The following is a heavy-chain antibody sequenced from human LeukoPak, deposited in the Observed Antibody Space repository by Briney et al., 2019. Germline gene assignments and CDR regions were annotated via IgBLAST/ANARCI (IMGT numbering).Heavy chain of an antibody. CDR3: ARHQIVASELDY. V-gene: IGHV4-39*01. Sequence: SQTLSLTCAVSGGSISSGGYYWGWIRQPPGKGLEWIGTIYYSGSTYYNPSLKSRVTISVDTSKNQFSLKLSSVTAADTAVYYCARHQIVASELDYWGQGTLVTVSS. CDR1: GGSISSGGYY. D-gene: IGHD5-12*01. J-gene: IGHJ4*02. CDR2: IYYSGST.